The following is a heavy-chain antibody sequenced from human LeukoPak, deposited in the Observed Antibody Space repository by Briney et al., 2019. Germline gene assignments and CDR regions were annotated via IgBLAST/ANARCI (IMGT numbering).Heavy chain of an antibody. J-gene: IGHJ4*02. D-gene: IGHD4-17*01. Sequence: PGGSLRLSCAASGFTFSSYAMSWVRQAPGKGLEWVANIKQDGSEKYYVDSVKGRFTISRDNAKNSLYLQMNSLRAEDTAVYSCARGERPYGEIPYYFDYWGQGTLVTVSS. CDR1: GFTFSSYA. CDR3: ARGERPYGEIPYYFDY. V-gene: IGHV3-7*01. CDR2: IKQDGSEK.